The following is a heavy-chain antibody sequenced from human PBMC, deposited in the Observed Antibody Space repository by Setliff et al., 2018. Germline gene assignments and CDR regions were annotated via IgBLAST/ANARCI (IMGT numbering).Heavy chain of an antibody. CDR3: ATSYTILSPFHI. Sequence: SETLSLTCSISGASISSHFWSWIRRPPGKGLEWVGYIYNSGNTKSNPSLKSRVTISMDTSKNQFSLRLNSVTAADTAVYYCATSYTILSPFHIWGQGSMVTVSS. V-gene: IGHV4-59*11. D-gene: IGHD2-2*02. CDR2: IYNSGNT. J-gene: IGHJ3*02. CDR1: GASISSHF.